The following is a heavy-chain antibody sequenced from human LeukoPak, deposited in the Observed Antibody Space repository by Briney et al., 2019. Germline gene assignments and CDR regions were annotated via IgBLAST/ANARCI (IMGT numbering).Heavy chain of an antibody. D-gene: IGHD5-12*01. CDR2: IYISGGT. V-gene: IGHV4-61*02. CDR3: ARVRRNSGNKYFDP. J-gene: IGHJ5*02. Sequence: PSETLSPTCTVSGGSISSGNYYWSWIRQPAGMGLEWIGRIYISGGTEYNPSLKSRVTISIDTSKNQFYLRLSSVTAADTAVYYCARVRRNSGNKYFDPWDREPGSPSPQ. CDR1: GGSISSGNYY.